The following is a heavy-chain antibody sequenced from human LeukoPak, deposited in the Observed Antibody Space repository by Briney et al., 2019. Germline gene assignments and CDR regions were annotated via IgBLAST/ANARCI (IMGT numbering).Heavy chain of an antibody. CDR1: GGSISSSSYY. CDR3: ARLVPHFNYYDNTCAFDI. D-gene: IGHD3-22*01. J-gene: IGHJ3*02. CDR2: IYYSGST. Sequence: SETLSLTCTVSGGSISSSSYYWGWIRQPPGKGLEWIGSIYYSGSTYYNPSLKSRVTISVDTSKNQFSLKLSSVTAADTAVYYCARLVPHFNYYDNTCAFDIWGQGTMVTVSS. V-gene: IGHV4-39*01.